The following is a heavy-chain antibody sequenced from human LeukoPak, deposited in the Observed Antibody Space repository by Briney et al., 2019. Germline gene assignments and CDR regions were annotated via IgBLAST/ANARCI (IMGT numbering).Heavy chain of an antibody. Sequence: ASVKVSCKASGYTFTGYYMHWVRQAPGQGLEWMGRVNPNSGGTNYAQKFQGRVTMTRDTSISTAYMELSRLRSDDTAVYYCARARTVSSIAARNWFDPWGQGTLVAVSS. CDR2: VNPNSGGT. D-gene: IGHD6-6*01. V-gene: IGHV1-2*06. CDR3: ARARTVSSIAARNWFDP. CDR1: GYTFTGYY. J-gene: IGHJ5*02.